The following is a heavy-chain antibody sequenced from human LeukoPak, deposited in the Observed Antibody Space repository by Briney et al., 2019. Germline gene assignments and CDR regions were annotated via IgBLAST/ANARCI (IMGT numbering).Heavy chain of an antibody. CDR1: GFTFSSYS. CDR3: ARDYYDSSGYTNWFDP. V-gene: IGHV3-21*01. D-gene: IGHD3-22*01. CDR2: ISSSSSYI. Sequence: PGGSLRLSCAASGFTFSSYSMNWVRQAPGKGLEWVSSISSSSSYIYYADSVKGRFTISRDNAKNSLYPQMNSLRAEDTAVYYCARDYYDSSGYTNWFDPWGQGTLVTVSS. J-gene: IGHJ5*02.